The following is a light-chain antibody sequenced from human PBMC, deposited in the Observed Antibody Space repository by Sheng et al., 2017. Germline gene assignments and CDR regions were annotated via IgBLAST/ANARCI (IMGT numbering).Light chain of an antibody. Sequence: QSVLTQPPSVSGAPGQRVTISCTGSSSNIGAGYDVHWYQQLPGTAPKLLIYDNSNRPSGVPDRFSVSKSGTSASLAITGLQAEDEADYYCQSYDRSLSGWVFGGGTKLTVL. CDR1: SSNIGAGYD. J-gene: IGLJ3*02. CDR2: DNS. V-gene: IGLV1-40*01. CDR3: QSYDRSLSGWV.